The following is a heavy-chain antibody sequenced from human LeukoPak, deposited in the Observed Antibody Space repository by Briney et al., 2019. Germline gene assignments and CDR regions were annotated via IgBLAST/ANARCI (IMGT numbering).Heavy chain of an antibody. V-gene: IGHV4-31*03. J-gene: IGHJ3*02. CDR3: AKSREEIRGLDAFDI. CDR2: IYYSGST. D-gene: IGHD5-24*01. Sequence: SQTLPLTCSVSGGSISSDDYCWNWIRQHPGKGLEWIGYIYYSGSTYYNPSLKSRVALSVDTSKNQFSLKLSSLTAADTAVYYCAKSREEIRGLDAFDIWGQGTMVTVSS. CDR1: GGSISSDDYC.